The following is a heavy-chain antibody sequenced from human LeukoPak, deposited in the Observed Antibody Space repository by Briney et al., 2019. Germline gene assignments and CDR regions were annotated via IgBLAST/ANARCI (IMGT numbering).Heavy chain of an antibody. Sequence: GGSLRLSCAASGFTFSSYAMSWVRQAPGKGLEWVSAISGSGASTYYADSVKGRFTISRDNSKNTLYLQMNSLRAEDTAVYYCAKDQSVVCSSTSCISDYWGQGTLVTVSS. D-gene: IGHD2-2*01. V-gene: IGHV3-23*01. J-gene: IGHJ4*02. CDR1: GFTFSSYA. CDR2: ISGSGAST. CDR3: AKDQSVVCSSTSCISDY.